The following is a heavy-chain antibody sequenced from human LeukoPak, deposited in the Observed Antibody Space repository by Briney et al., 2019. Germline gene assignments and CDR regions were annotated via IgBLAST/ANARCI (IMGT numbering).Heavy chain of an antibody. CDR3: ARRGTVRSFDY. V-gene: IGHV4-30-2*06. Sequence: SETLSLTCAVSGDSISSGGYSWSWIRQSPGKGLEWIGYIYPSGSTYYNLSLKGRVTISVDRSKNQFSLRLTSVTAADTAVYYCARRGTVRSFDYWGQGALVTVSS. J-gene: IGHJ4*02. D-gene: IGHD2-21*02. CDR1: GDSISSGGYS. CDR2: IYPSGST.